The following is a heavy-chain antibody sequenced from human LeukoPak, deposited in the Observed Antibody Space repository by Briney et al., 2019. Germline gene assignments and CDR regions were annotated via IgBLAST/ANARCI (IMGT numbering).Heavy chain of an antibody. CDR1: GFAFDTYW. Sequence: GGSLRLSCADSGFAFDTYWMSWVRQAPGKGLERVANIKQDGSEKYYVDSVKGRFTISRDNAKNSLYLQMNSLRAEDTAVYYCARSRGGIDWYFDLWGRGTLVTVSS. D-gene: IGHD3-16*01. V-gene: IGHV3-7*01. CDR2: IKQDGSEK. J-gene: IGHJ2*01. CDR3: ARSRGGIDWYFDL.